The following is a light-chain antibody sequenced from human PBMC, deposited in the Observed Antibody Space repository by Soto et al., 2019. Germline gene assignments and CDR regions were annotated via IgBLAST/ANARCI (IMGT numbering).Light chain of an antibody. CDR2: GAS. J-gene: IGKJ2*02. V-gene: IGKV3-20*01. CDR1: QSVSNSY. CDR3: QQYGSSPLCT. Sequence: EIVMTQSPATLSVSPGERATLSCRASQSVSNSYLAWYQQKPGQAPRLPIYGASSRATGIPDRFSGSGSGTDFTLTISRLEPEDFAVYYCQQYGSSPLCTFGQGTKLEIK.